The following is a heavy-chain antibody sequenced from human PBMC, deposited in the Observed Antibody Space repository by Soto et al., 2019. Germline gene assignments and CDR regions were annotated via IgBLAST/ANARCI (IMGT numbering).Heavy chain of an antibody. J-gene: IGHJ5*02. D-gene: IGHD3-10*01. V-gene: IGHV3-23*01. CDR3: AKDPASITMVRGVISWFDP. CDR1: GFTFSSYA. Sequence: EVQLLESGGGLVQPGGSLRLSCAASGFTFSSYAMTWVRQAPGKGLEWVSAISGSGGSTYYADSVKGRFTISRDNSKNQLYLQMNSLRAEDTAVYSCAKDPASITMVRGVISWFDPWGQGTLVTVSS. CDR2: ISGSGGST.